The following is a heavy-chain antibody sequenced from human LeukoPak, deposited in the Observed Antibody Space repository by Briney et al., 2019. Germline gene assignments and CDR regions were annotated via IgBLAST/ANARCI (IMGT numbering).Heavy chain of an antibody. CDR1: GFSFSGYW. CDR2: IKEDGSEK. J-gene: IGHJ4*02. CDR3: ARGGMRAAAGTFDY. Sequence: PGGSLRLSCVASGFSFSGYWMSWVRQAPGKGLEWVANIKEDGSEKYDVDSVKGRFTISRDNAKNSVYLQMNSLRAEDTAVYYCARGGMRAAAGTFDYWGQGTLVTVSS. V-gene: IGHV3-7*02. D-gene: IGHD6-13*01.